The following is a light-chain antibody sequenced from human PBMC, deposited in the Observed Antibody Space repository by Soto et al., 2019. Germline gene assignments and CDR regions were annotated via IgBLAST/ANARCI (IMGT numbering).Light chain of an antibody. CDR2: AAS. CDR1: ETISTF. CDR3: QQSYSSSPIT. J-gene: IGKJ5*01. Sequence: DIQLTQSPSSLSASVGDRVTMTCRASETISTFLNWYQHKPGKAPKLLISAASRLQSGVPPRFSGSGSGTDFTLTINSLRLEDFASYYCQQSYSSSPITFGPGTRLEIK. V-gene: IGKV1-39*01.